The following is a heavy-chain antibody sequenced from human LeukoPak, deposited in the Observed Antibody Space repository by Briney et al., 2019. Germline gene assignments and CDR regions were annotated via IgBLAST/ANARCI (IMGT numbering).Heavy chain of an antibody. D-gene: IGHD3-10*01. CDR3: ARGQRQWFGELTDY. Sequence: GGSLRLSCAASGFTFSSYAMHWVRQAPGKGLEWVAVISYDGSNKYYADSVKGRFTISRDNSKNTLYLQMNSLRAEDTAVYYCARGQRQWFGELTDYWGQGTLVTVSS. CDR2: ISYDGSNK. CDR1: GFTFSSYA. V-gene: IGHV3-30-3*01. J-gene: IGHJ4*02.